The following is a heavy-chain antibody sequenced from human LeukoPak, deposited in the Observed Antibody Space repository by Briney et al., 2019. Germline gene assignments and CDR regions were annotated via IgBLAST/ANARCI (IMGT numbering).Heavy chain of an antibody. Sequence: ETLSLTCAVYGGSFSGYYMSWVRQAPGKGLEWVSVIYSGGSTYYADSVKGRFTISRHNSKNTLYLQMNSLRAEDTAVYYCASSRSGYHDAFDIWGQGTMVTVSS. CDR2: IYSGGST. CDR3: ASSRSGYHDAFDI. CDR1: GGSFSGYY. D-gene: IGHD3-3*01. J-gene: IGHJ3*02. V-gene: IGHV3-53*04.